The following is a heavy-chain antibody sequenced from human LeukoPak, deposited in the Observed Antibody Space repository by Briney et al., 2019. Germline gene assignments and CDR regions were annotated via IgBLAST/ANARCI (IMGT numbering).Heavy chain of an antibody. CDR2: ISSSSSYI. D-gene: IGHD3-10*01. V-gene: IGHV3-21*01. CDR1: GFTFSSYS. Sequence: PGGSLRLSCAASGFTFSSYSMNWVRQAPGKGLEWVSSISSSSSYIYYADSVKGRFTISRDNAKNSLYLQMNSLRAEDTAVYYCAGSGRTAEYFQHWGQGTLVTVSS. J-gene: IGHJ1*01. CDR3: AGSGRTAEYFQH.